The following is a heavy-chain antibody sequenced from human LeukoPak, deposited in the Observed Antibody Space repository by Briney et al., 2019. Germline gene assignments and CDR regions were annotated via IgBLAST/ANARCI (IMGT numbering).Heavy chain of an antibody. CDR1: GYTFDDYG. J-gene: IGHJ5*02. CDR3: ARDLESSSRGGFDP. D-gene: IGHD6-13*01. CDR2: INWNGGST. V-gene: IGHV3-20*01. Sequence: RPGGFLRLSWAASGYTFDDYGMSWVRQAPGKGLEWVSGINWNGGSTGYADSVKGRFTIPRDNAKNSLYLQMNSLRAEDTALYHCARDLESSSRGGFDPWGQGTLVTVSS.